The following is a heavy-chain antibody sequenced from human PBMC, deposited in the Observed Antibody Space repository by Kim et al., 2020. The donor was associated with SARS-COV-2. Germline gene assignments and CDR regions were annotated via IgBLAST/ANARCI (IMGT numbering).Heavy chain of an antibody. D-gene: IGHD6-13*01. J-gene: IGHJ4*02. CDR3: ARAIAAAGKRLIDY. V-gene: IGHV1-2*02. CDR1: GYTFTGYY. Sequence: ASVKVSCKASGYTFTGYYMHWVRQAPGQGLEWMGWINPNSGGTNYAQKFQGRVTMTRDTSISTAYMELSRLRSDDTAVYYCARAIAAAGKRLIDYWGQGTLVTVSS. CDR2: INPNSGGT.